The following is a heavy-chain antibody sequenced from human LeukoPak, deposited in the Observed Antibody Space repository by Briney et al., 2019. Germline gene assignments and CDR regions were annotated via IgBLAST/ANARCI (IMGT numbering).Heavy chain of an antibody. J-gene: IGHJ4*02. V-gene: IGHV3-74*01. CDR2: INTDGSST. CDR3: VRDHPGIGIDY. D-gene: IGHD2-15*01. CDR1: GFTFSSYW. Sequence: PGGSLILSCAASGFTFSSYWMHWVRQAPGKGLVWVSHINTDGSSTSYADPVKGRFTISRDNAKTTLYLQMNSLRAEDTAVYYCVRDHPGIGIDYWGQGTLVTVSS.